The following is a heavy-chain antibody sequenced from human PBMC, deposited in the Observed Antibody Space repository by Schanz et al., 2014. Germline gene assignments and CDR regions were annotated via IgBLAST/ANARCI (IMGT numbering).Heavy chain of an antibody. Sequence: QVQLVQSGSELKKPGASVKVSCKASGYTFTSYAMNWVRQAPGQGLEWVGWINTNTGNPTYAQGCTGPFARAMDTTISSAHLQSSSLEAEATAAYACTTEAIAVAGAFSSWGQGTLVTVSS. CDR3: TTEAIAVAGAFSS. V-gene: IGHV7-4-1*02. D-gene: IGHD6-19*01. CDR1: GYTFTSYA. J-gene: IGHJ4*02. CDR2: INTNTGNP.